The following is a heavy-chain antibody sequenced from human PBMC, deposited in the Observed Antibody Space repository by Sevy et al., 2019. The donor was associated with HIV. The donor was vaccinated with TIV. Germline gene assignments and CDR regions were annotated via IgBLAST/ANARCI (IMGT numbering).Heavy chain of an antibody. CDR2: ISSGSSYI. CDR3: ARGDYYGSLYYFDY. Sequence: GGSLRLSCAASGFTFSNYFMNWVRQAPGKGLEWISSISSGSSYIFYADSLKGRFTISRDNAKNSLYLHMNSLRAEDTANSYCARGDYYGSLYYFDYWGPGTLVTVSS. J-gene: IGHJ4*02. V-gene: IGHV3-21*01. D-gene: IGHD3-10*01. CDR1: GFTFSNYF.